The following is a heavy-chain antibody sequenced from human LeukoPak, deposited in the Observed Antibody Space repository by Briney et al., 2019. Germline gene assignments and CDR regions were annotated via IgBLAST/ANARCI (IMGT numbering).Heavy chain of an antibody. V-gene: IGHV1-69*05. J-gene: IGHJ2*01. CDR1: GGTFSSYA. Sequence: GASVKVSCKASGGTFSSYAISRVRQAPGQVLEWMGGIIPILGTANYAQKFQGRVTITTDESTSTAYVELSSLRSEDTAVYYWARAPSWGSYLYFDLWGRGTLVTVS. CDR2: IIPILGTA. CDR3: ARAPSWGSYLYFDL. D-gene: IGHD7-27*01.